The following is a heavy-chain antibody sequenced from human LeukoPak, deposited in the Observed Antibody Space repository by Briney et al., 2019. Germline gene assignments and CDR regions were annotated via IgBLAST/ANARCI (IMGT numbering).Heavy chain of an antibody. CDR3: ARMIGLGEVSPYFDY. J-gene: IGHJ4*02. D-gene: IGHD3-16*02. V-gene: IGHV5-51*01. CDR1: GYSFNSYW. CDR2: IYPRDSDI. Sequence: GESLKISCKGSGYSFNSYWIGWVRQMPGKGLEWMGIIYPRDSDIRYSPPFQGQVTISADKSISTAYLQWNSLKASNTAMYYCARMIGLGEVSPYFDYWGQGSLVTVSS.